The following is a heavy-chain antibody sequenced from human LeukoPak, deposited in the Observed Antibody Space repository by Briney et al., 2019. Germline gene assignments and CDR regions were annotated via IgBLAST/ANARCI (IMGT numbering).Heavy chain of an antibody. J-gene: IGHJ4*02. V-gene: IGHV4-59*08. CDR3: ARKSDRGFDY. Sequence: SETLSLTCTVSGGSISSYYWSWIRQPPGEGLEWIGYIYYSGSTNYNPPLKSRVTISVDTSKNQFSLKLSSVTAADTAVYYCARKSDRGFDYWGQGTLVTVSS. CDR1: GGSISSYY. D-gene: IGHD3-22*01. CDR2: IYYSGST.